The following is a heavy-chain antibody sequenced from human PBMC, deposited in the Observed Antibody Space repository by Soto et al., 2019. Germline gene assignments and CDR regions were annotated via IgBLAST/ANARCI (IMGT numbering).Heavy chain of an antibody. CDR3: AKGDTAMGTPTTEFIGGY. CDR1: GFTFSSYG. D-gene: IGHD5-18*01. V-gene: IGHV3-30*18. Sequence: PGGSLRLSCAASGFTFSSYGMHWVRQAPGKGLEWVAVISYDGSNKYYAGSVKGRFTISRDNSKNTLYLQMNSLRAEDTAVYYCAKGDTAMGTPTTEFIGGYWGQGTLVTVSS. J-gene: IGHJ4*02. CDR2: ISYDGSNK.